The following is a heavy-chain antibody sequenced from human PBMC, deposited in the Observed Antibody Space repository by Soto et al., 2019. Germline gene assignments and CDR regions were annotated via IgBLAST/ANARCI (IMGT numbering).Heavy chain of an antibody. J-gene: IGHJ6*01. V-gene: IGHV3-48*01. CDR3: ARDPRLDWDYDYYGMDV. CDR1: GFTFSTYS. Sequence: EVQLVESGGGLVQPGGSLRLSCAASGFTFSTYSMNWVRQAPGKGLEWVSYISSSSSTIYYADSVKGRFTISRDNAKNSLYLQMNSLRAEDTALYYCARDPRLDWDYDYYGMDVWGQGTTVTVSS. CDR2: ISSSSSTI. D-gene: IGHD1-7*01.